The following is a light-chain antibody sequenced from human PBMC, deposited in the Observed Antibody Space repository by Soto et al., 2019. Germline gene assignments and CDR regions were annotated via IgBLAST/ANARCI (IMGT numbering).Light chain of an antibody. V-gene: IGLV2-14*01. CDR2: EVS. CDR3: SSYTSSSTREV. J-gene: IGLJ2*01. CDR1: SSDVGGYNY. Sequence: QSVLTQPASVSGSPGQSITISCTGTSSDVGGYNYVSWYQQHTGKAPKLMIYEVSNRPSGVSNRFSGSKSGNTASLTISGLQAEDEADYYCSSYTSSSTREVFGGGTKLTVL.